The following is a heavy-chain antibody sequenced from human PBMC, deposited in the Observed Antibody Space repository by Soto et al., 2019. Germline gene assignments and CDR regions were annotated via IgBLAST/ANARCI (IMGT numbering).Heavy chain of an antibody. J-gene: IGHJ6*02. D-gene: IGHD3-10*01. V-gene: IGHV1-69*13. CDR3: ARRGSGSYYDHYYYYYGMDV. Sequence: GASVKVSCKASGGTFSSYAISWVRQAPGQGLEWMGGIIPIFGTANYAQKFQGRVTITADESTSTAYMELSSLRSEDTAVYYCARRGSGSYYDHYYYYYGMDVWGQGTTVTVSS. CDR1: GGTFSSYA. CDR2: IIPIFGTA.